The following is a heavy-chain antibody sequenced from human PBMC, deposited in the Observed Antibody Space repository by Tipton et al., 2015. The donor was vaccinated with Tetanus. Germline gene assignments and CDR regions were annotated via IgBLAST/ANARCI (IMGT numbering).Heavy chain of an antibody. D-gene: IGHD3-16*01. V-gene: IGHV5-51*01. CDR2: IYPGDSYS. J-gene: IGHJ3*01. CDR1: GYMFSSHW. CDR3: ARPLTSVAFGGFAFDV. Sequence: VQLVQSGAEVKQPGESLKTSCKGSGYMFSSHWIGWVRQVPGKGLEWLGTIYPGDSYSTYSPSFEGQVTISVDRSIDTAYLRWSSLKASDTAIYYCARPLTSVAFGGFAFDVWGQGTLVTVSS.